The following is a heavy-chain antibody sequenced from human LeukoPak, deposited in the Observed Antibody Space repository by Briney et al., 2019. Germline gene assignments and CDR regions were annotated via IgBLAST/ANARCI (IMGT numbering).Heavy chain of an antibody. V-gene: IGHV3-9*01. CDR2: ISWNSGSI. J-gene: IGHJ4*02. D-gene: IGHD6-6*01. CDR3: AKDPLEYSSSFDY. Sequence: GGSLRLSCAVSGLTFDDFAMHWVRQAPGKGLEWVSGISWNSGSIDYADSVKGRFTISRDNAKNSLYLQMNSLRAEDTALYYCAKDPLEYSSSFDYWGQGTLVTVSS. CDR1: GLTFDDFA.